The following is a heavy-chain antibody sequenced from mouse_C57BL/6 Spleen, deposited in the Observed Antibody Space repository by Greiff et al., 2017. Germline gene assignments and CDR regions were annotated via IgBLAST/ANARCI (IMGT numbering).Heavy chain of an antibody. Sequence: QVQLQQPGAELVKPGASVKMSCKASGYTFTIYWITWVKQRPGQGLEWIGDIYPGSGSTNYNEKFKSKATLTVDTSSSTAYMQLSSLTSEDSAVYYCARGGTTGDYAMDYWGQGTSVTVSS. CDR2: IYPGSGST. J-gene: IGHJ4*01. CDR1: GYTFTIYW. D-gene: IGHD1-1*01. CDR3: ARGGTTGDYAMDY. V-gene: IGHV1-55*01.